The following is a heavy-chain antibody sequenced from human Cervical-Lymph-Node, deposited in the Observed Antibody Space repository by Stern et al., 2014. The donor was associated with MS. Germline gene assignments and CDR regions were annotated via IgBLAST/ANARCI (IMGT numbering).Heavy chain of an antibody. D-gene: IGHD5-24*01. CDR2: IWYDGSNK. V-gene: IGHV3-33*01. CDR3: ARVGGYNWSPYYYYGMDV. CDR1: GFTFSSYG. J-gene: IGHJ6*02. Sequence: VQLVESGGGVVQPGRSLRLSCAASGFTFSSYGMHWVRQAPGKGLEWVAVIWYDGSNKYYADSVKGRFTISRDNSKNTLYLQMNSLRAEDTAVYYCARVGGYNWSPYYYYGMDVWGQGTTVTVSS.